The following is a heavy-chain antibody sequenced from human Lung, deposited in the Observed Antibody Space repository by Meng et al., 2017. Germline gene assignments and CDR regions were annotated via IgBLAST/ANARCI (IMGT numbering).Heavy chain of an antibody. J-gene: IGHJ4*02. V-gene: IGHV4-34*01. CDR2: INHSGST. D-gene: IGHD4-11*01. Sequence: VRLQHWGEGLLKPAETLSLPCVVSGGSFSDYYWSWIRQPPGKGLEWIGEINHSGSTNYNPSLESRATISVDTSQNNLSLKLSSVTAADSAVYYCARGPTTMAHDFDYWGQGTLVTVSS. CDR1: GGSFSDYY. CDR3: ARGPTTMAHDFDY.